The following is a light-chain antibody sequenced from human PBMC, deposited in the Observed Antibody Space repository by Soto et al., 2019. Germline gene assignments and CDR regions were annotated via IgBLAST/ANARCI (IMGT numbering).Light chain of an antibody. CDR2: GAS. CDR1: QSASNNY. V-gene: IGKV3-20*01. J-gene: IGKJ5*01. CDR3: QQYDNSPIT. Sequence: EIVLTQSPGTLSLSPGERATLSCRASQSASNNYLAWYQQKPGQAPRLLIYGASSRATGIPDRFSGTGSETDFTLTISRLEPEDFAVYYCQQYDNSPITFGQGTRLEIK.